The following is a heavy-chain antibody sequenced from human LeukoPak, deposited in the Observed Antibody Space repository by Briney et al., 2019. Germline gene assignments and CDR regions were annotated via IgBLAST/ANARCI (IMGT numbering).Heavy chain of an antibody. Sequence: PSETLSLTCAVSGGSISSYYWSWIRQPAGKGLEWIGRIYPSGNTDYNPSLKSRVIMSVDTSKNQFSLKLNSVTAADTAVYYCARHYWTTVTTARFDPWGQGTLVTVSS. CDR2: IYPSGNT. V-gene: IGHV4-59*10. D-gene: IGHD4-17*01. J-gene: IGHJ5*02. CDR3: ARHYWTTVTTARFDP. CDR1: GGSISSYY.